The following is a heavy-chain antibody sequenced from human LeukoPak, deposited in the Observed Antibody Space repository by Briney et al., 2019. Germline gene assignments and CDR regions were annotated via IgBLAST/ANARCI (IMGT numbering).Heavy chain of an antibody. Sequence: GGSLRLSCAASGFTFSDYYMSWIRQAPGKGLEWVSHISRGGSTIYYADSVKGRFTISRDNAKNSWFRQMNSLRAEDTAVYYCAREHDGSGDYWGQGTLVTVSS. D-gene: IGHD3-10*01. V-gene: IGHV3-11*01. CDR2: ISRGGSTI. CDR1: GFTFSDYY. J-gene: IGHJ4*02. CDR3: AREHDGSGDY.